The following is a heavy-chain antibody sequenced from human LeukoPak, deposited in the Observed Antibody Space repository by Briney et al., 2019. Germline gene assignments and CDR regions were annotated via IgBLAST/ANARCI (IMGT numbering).Heavy chain of an antibody. J-gene: IGHJ3*01. CDR2: MDTSSSVV. CDR3: AKEDDSWGPNNLDL. Sequence: GGSLRLSRAASPFTFSDFSMSWVRQAPGRGVEWISYMDTSSSVVYYANSVMGRFTVTRDNAKNSLYLQMNGLRDEDTAVYYCAKEDDSWGPNNLDLWGQGTMVTVSS. D-gene: IGHD7-27*01. V-gene: IGHV3-48*02. CDR1: PFTFSDFS.